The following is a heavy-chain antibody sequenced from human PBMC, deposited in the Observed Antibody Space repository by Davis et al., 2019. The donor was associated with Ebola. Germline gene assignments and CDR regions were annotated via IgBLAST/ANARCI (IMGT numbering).Heavy chain of an antibody. CDR2: INPSAGYT. CDR3: ARDGPDYYGLDV. Sequence: ASVTVSCKASGYTFSNYYLHWVRQAPGQGLEWMGVINPSAGYTNYAQNFQGRVTITRDTSTSTVHLEVRRLRSEDTAVYYCARDGPDYYGLDVWGQGTAVAVSS. V-gene: IGHV1-46*01. J-gene: IGHJ6*02. CDR1: GYTFSNYY.